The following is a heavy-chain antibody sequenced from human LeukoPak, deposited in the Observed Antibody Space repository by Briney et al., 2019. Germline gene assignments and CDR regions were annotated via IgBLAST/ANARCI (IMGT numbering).Heavy chain of an antibody. CDR1: GYHFTRYG. J-gene: IGHJ4*02. D-gene: IGHD3-3*01. Sequence: GASVRVSCKSSGYHFTRYGISWVRQAPGQGLEYMGWISAYNGNKDYAKNFQGGLIMTTDTSASTAYMELTNLRSDDTAVYYCARDWDFWSGHAYDYWGQGTLVTVSS. V-gene: IGHV1-18*01. CDR2: ISAYNGNK. CDR3: ARDWDFWSGHAYDY.